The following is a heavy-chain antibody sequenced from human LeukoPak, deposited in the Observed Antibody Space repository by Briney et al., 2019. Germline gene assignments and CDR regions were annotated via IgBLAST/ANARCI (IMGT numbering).Heavy chain of an antibody. J-gene: IGHJ5*02. CDR3: ARYSSSWYNWFDP. CDR1: GGTFGSYA. D-gene: IGHD6-13*01. Sequence: ASVKVSCKASGGTFGSYAISWVRQAPGQGLEWMGGIIPIFGTANYAQKFQGRVTITADKSTSTAYMELSSLRSEDTAVYYCARYSSSWYNWFDPWGQGTLVTVSS. CDR2: IIPIFGTA. V-gene: IGHV1-69*06.